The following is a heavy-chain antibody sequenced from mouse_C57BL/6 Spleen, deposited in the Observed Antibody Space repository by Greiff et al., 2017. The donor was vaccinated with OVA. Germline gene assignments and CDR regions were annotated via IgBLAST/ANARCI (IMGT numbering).Heavy chain of an antibody. CDR3: ASGDSSVPLFAY. Sequence: VMLVESGPGLVAPSQSLSITCTVSGFSLPSYGVDWVRQSPGKGLEWLGVIWGVGSTNYNSALKSRLSISKDNSKSQVFLKMNSLQTDDTAMYYCASGDSSVPLFAYWGQGTLVTVSA. CDR2: IWGVGST. D-gene: IGHD3-2*02. V-gene: IGHV2-6*01. CDR1: GFSLPSYG. J-gene: IGHJ3*01.